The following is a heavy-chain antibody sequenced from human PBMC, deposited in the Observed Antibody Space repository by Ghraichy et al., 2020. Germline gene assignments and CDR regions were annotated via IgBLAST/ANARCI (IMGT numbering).Heavy chain of an antibody. V-gene: IGHV3-13*01. Sequence: GGSLRLSCAASGFTFSSYDMHWVRQVTGKGLEWVATLGAAGDTYYPGSVKGRFTISKENAKNSFYLQMNNLRAGDTAVYYCERFRSSWYEYWGQGTLVTVYS. CDR2: LGAAGDT. CDR1: GFTFSSYD. CDR3: ERFRSSWYEY. J-gene: IGHJ4*02. D-gene: IGHD6-19*01.